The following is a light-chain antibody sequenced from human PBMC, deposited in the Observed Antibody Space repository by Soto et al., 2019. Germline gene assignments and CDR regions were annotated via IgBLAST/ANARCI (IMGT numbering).Light chain of an antibody. CDR1: QDITSY. CDR3: QQYNRYPYS. Sequence: DIQLTQSPSLLSASVGDRVTITCRASQDITSYLAWYQQKPGTAPKFLIYGASTLQSGVPSRFSGSGSGTEFTLNINSLQPDDFATYYCQQYNRYPYSFGPGTKLEI. V-gene: IGKV1-9*01. J-gene: IGKJ2*03. CDR2: GAS.